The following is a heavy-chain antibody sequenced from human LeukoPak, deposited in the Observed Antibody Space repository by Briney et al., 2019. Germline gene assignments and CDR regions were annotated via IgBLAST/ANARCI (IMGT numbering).Heavy chain of an antibody. J-gene: IGHJ4*02. D-gene: IGHD5-18*01. CDR2: IYYSGST. Sequence: SETLSLTCTVSGASVSSGSYYWSWLRQPPGKGLEWIGYIYYSGSTNYNPSLKSRVTISVDTSKNPFSLKLSSVTAADTAVYYCARGSRGYTYGWGQGTLVTVSS. V-gene: IGHV4-61*01. CDR3: ARGSRGYTYG. CDR1: GASVSSGSYY.